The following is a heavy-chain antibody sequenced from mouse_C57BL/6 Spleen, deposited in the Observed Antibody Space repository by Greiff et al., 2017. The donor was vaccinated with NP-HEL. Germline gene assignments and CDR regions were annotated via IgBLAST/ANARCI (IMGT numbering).Heavy chain of an antibody. D-gene: IGHD1-1*01. CDR3: PRNHYEGYFDY. J-gene: IGHJ2*01. V-gene: IGHV14-2*01. Sequence: EVQLQQSGAELVKPGASVKLSCTASGFNIKDYYMHWVKQRTEQGLEWIGRIDPEDGETKYAPNFQGKATITADTSSNTAYLQLSSLTSEDTAVYYCPRNHYEGYFDYWGQGTTLTVSS. CDR1: GFNIKDYY. CDR2: IDPEDGET.